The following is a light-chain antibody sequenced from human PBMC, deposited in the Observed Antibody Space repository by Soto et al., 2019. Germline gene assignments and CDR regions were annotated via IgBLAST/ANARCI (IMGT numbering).Light chain of an antibody. CDR2: ATS. J-gene: IGKJ2*01. CDR1: QSISSY. Sequence: DIQMTQSPSSLSASVGDRVTITCRASQSISSYLNWCQQKPGKAPNLLIYATSTLQSGVPSRFGGSGSGTDFTLTISSLQPEDFATYYCQQSYSTPYTFGQGTKLEIK. CDR3: QQSYSTPYT. V-gene: IGKV1-39*01.